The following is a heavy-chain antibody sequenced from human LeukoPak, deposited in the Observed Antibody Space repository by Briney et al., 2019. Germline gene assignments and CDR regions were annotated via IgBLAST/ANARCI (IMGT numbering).Heavy chain of an antibody. CDR3: ARGPLAAAMGY. CDR1: GFTFSSYS. CDR2: ISSSSSTI. Sequence: PGGSLRLSCAASGFTFSSYSMNWVRQAPGKGLEWVSYISSSSSTIYYADSVKGRFTISRDNAKNSLYLQMNSLRAEDTAVYYCARGPLAAAMGYWGQGTLVTVSS. V-gene: IGHV3-48*04. D-gene: IGHD6-13*01. J-gene: IGHJ4*02.